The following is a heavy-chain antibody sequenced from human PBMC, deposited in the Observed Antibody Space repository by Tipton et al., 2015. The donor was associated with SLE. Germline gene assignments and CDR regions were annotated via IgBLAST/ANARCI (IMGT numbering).Heavy chain of an antibody. CDR3: AKDSPPVEYSSMYYFDY. CDR2: IRDDGSEK. V-gene: IGHV3-30*02. D-gene: IGHD2-2*01. J-gene: IGHJ4*02. Sequence: SGFTFSSYGMHWVRQAPGKGLEWVAFIRDDGSEKYYADSVKGRFTISRDNSKNTLYLQMNSLRAEDTAVYYCAKDSPPVEYSSMYYFDYWGQGTLVTVSS. CDR1: GFTFSSYG.